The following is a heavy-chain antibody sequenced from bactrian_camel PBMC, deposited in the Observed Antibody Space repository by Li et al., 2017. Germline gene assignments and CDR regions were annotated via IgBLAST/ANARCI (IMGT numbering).Heavy chain of an antibody. CDR3: AVDRADTGRWFKCAVGQSFTSRAE. V-gene: IGHV3S55*01. J-gene: IGHJ4*01. Sequence: HVQLVESGGASVQAGGSLRLSCVASGDTIGRYCMGWFRQIPDKERDGLATIDTDGYTTYADSVKGRFIISQDSAKNTLNLQMNNLKPEDTATYYCAVDRADTGRWFKCAVGQSFTSRAEWGQGTQVTVS. CDR1: GDTIGRYC. CDR2: IDTDGYT. D-gene: IGHD2*01.